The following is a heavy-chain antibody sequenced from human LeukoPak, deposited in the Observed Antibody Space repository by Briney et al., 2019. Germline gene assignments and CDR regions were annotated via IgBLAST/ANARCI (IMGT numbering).Heavy chain of an antibody. CDR2: MREDGGQE. D-gene: IGHD6-6*01. Sequence: GGSLRLSCVGFGLTFRNYVMNWVRQAPGTRLEWVAGMREDGGQEYYVDSVRGRFTISRDSAKNSLYLQMNSLRVEDTAVYYCVRALSSSSPYWGQGTLVTVSS. J-gene: IGHJ4*02. V-gene: IGHV3-7*03. CDR3: VRALSSSSPY. CDR1: GLTFRNYV.